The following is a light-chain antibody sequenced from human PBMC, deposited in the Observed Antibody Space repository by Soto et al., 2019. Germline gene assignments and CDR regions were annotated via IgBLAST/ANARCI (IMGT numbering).Light chain of an antibody. Sequence: QSVLTQPPSASGTPGQRVTISCSGSSSNIGSNTVNWYQQLPGTAPKLLIYSNNQRPSGVPDRFSGSKSGTSASLAISGLQSEDEAHYYCEAWDDSLNGWVFGGGTKLTVL. V-gene: IGLV1-44*01. CDR1: SSNIGSNT. J-gene: IGLJ3*02. CDR3: EAWDDSLNGWV. CDR2: SNN.